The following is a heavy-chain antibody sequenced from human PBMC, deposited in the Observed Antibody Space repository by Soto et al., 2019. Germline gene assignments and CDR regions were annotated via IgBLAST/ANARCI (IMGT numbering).Heavy chain of an antibody. CDR1: GFTFSTYG. CDR3: ARDRRGSTDTAMLLYFDY. J-gene: IGHJ4*02. V-gene: IGHV3-30*03. D-gene: IGHD5-18*01. Sequence: PGGSLRLSCAASGFTFSTYGMHWVRQAPGKGLEWVAVISYDGSNKYYADSVKGRFTISRDNSKNTLYLQMNSLSTEDTAVYYCARDRRGSTDTAMLLYFDYWGQGTLVTVSS. CDR2: ISYDGSNK.